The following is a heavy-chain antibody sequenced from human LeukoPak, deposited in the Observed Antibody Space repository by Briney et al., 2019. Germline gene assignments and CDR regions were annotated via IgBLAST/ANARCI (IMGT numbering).Heavy chain of an antibody. D-gene: IGHD3-10*01. Sequence: PGGSLRLSCAASGFTFSSYSMNWVRPAPGKGLEWVSSISSSSSYIYYADSVKGRFTISRDNAQNSLYLQMNSLRADDTAVYYCAREVSYYNFDFGDQGTLVTVSS. CDR1: GFTFSSYS. CDR2: ISSSSSYI. CDR3: AREVSYYNFDF. V-gene: IGHV3-21*01. J-gene: IGHJ4*02.